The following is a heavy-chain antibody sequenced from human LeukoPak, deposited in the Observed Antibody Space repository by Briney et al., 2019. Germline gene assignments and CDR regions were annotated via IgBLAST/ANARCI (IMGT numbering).Heavy chain of an antibody. Sequence: GGSLRLSCAASAFTFSNYAMSWVRQAPGKGLEWVSTISGSGGSTYYADSVKGRFTISRDNSKNTLYLQMYSLRAEDTALYYCAKASRIVVVVAATSPYYYYMDVWGKGTTVTVSS. D-gene: IGHD2-15*01. CDR3: AKASRIVVVVAATSPYYYYMDV. J-gene: IGHJ6*03. V-gene: IGHV3-23*01. CDR2: ISGSGGST. CDR1: AFTFSNYA.